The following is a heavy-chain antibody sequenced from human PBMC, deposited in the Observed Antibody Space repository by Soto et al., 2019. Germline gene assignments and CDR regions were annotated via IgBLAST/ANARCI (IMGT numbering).Heavy chain of an antibody. V-gene: IGHV4-59*12. D-gene: IGHD3-10*01. J-gene: IGHJ6*02. Sequence: PSETLSLTCTVSGGSISSYYWSWIRQPPGKGLEWIGDIYYSGSTNYNPSLKSRVTISVDTSKNQFSLKLSSVTAADTAVYYCARDRLPMVRGVIGPPNDYGMDVWGQGTTVTVSS. CDR1: GGSISSYY. CDR3: ARDRLPMVRGVIGPPNDYGMDV. CDR2: IYYSGST.